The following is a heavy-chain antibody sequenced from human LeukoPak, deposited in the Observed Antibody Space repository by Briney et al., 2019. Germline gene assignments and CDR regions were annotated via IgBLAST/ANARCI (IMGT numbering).Heavy chain of an antibody. CDR2: ISGSGGST. D-gene: IGHD6-19*01. CDR3: AREGLIAVAGSVAYFDY. CDR1: GFTFSSYA. Sequence: PGGSLRLSCAASGFTFSSYAMSWVRQAPGKGLEWVSAISGSGGSTYYADSVKGRFTISRDNSKNTLYLQMNSLRAEDTAVYYCAREGLIAVAGSVAYFDYWGQGTLVTVSS. J-gene: IGHJ4*02. V-gene: IGHV3-23*01.